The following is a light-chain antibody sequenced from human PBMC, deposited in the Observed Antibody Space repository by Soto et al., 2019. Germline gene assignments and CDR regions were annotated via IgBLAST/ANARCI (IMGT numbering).Light chain of an antibody. CDR2: LGS. V-gene: IGKV2-28*01. Sequence: DIVMTQSPLSLPVTPGEPASMSFRSSEGLLHLNGNNYLDWYLQKPGQSPQLLIYLGSNRASGVPDRFSGSGSGTDFTLKISRVEAEDVGIYYCMQALQNPVTFGQGTRLEIK. CDR3: MQALQNPVT. J-gene: IGKJ5*01. CDR1: EGLLHLNGNNY.